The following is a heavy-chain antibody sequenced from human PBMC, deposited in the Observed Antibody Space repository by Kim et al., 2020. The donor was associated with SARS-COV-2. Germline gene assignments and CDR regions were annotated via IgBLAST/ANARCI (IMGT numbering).Heavy chain of an antibody. CDR2: ISSSSSTI. V-gene: IGHV3-48*02. D-gene: IGHD3-10*01. CDR1: GFTFSSYS. CDR3: ARDCPGVRGVIITSKPGWFDP. Sequence: GGSLRLSWAASGFTFSSYSMNWVRQAPGKGLEWVSYISSSSSTIYYADSVKGRFTISRDNAKNSLYLQMNSLRDEDTAVYYCARDCPGVRGVIITSKPGWFDPWGQGTLVTVSS. J-gene: IGHJ5*02.